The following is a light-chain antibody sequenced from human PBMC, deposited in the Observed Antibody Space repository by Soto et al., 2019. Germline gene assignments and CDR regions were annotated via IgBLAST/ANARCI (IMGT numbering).Light chain of an antibody. J-gene: IGLJ1*01. CDR1: SSNIGAGYD. V-gene: IGLV1-40*01. CDR3: QSYDSSLSGYV. Sequence: VLTQPPSVSGAPGQRVTISCTGSSSNIGAGYDVHWYQQLPGTAPKVLIYGNSNRPSGVPDRFSGSKSGTSASLAITGLQAEDEADYYCQSYDSSLSGYVFGTGTKLTVL. CDR2: GNS.